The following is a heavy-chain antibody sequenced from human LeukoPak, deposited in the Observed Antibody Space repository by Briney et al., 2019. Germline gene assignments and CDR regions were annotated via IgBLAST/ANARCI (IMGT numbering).Heavy chain of an antibody. V-gene: IGHV5-51*01. CDR3: ARRVRGVIIKEGYGMDV. CDR2: IYPGDSDT. Sequence: GESLKISCKGSGYSFTSYWIGWVRQMPGKGLEWMGIIYPGDSDTRYSPSFQGQVTISADKSISTAYLQWSSLKASDTAMYYCARRVRGVIIKEGYGMDVWGQRTTVTVSS. CDR1: GYSFTSYW. D-gene: IGHD3-10*01. J-gene: IGHJ6*02.